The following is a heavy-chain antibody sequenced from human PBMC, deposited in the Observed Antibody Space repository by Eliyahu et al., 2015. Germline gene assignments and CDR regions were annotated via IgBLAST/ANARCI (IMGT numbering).Heavy chain of an antibody. V-gene: IGHV6-1*01. CDR2: TYYRSKWYN. J-gene: IGHJ6*04. CDR3: ARDPSLLLAAAGYYYYGMDV. Sequence: QVQLQQSGPGLVKPSQTLSLTCAISGDSVSSNSAAWNWIRQSPSRGLEWLGRTYYRSKWYNDYAVSVKSRITINPDTSKNQFSLQLNSVTPEDTAVYYCARDPSLLLAAAGYYYYGMDVWGKGTTVTVSS. CDR1: GDSVSSNSAA. D-gene: IGHD6-13*01.